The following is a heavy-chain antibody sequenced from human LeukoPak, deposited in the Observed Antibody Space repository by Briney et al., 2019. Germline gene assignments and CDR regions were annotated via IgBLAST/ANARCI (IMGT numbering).Heavy chain of an antibody. Sequence: GGSLRLSRAASGFTFSRYWMSWVRQAPGKGLEWVANIKEDGSEKYYVDSVKGRFTIFRNNAKNSLYLQMNSLRAEDTAVYYCAREGGYSGYAPGSDAFDIWGQGTKVTVSS. CDR1: GFTFSRYW. V-gene: IGHV3-7*04. D-gene: IGHD5-12*01. CDR2: IKEDGSEK. CDR3: AREGGYSGYAPGSDAFDI. J-gene: IGHJ3*02.